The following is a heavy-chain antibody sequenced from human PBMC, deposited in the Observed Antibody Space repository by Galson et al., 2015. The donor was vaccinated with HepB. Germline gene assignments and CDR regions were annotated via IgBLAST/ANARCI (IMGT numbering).Heavy chain of an antibody. V-gene: IGHV3-23*01. J-gene: IGHJ4*02. D-gene: IGHD3-9*01. Sequence: SLRLSCAASGFTFSSYAMSWVRQAPGKGLEWVSAISGSGGSTYYADSVKGRFTISRDNSKNTLYLQMNSLRAEDTAVYYCAQILTGYRAIDYWGQGTLVTVSS. CDR3: AQILTGYRAIDY. CDR2: ISGSGGST. CDR1: GFTFSSYA.